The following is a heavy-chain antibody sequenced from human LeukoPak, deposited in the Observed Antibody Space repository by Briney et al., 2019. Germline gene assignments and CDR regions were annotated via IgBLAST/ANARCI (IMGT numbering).Heavy chain of an antibody. V-gene: IGHV1-18*01. CDR2: ISAYNGNT. CDR1: GYRFTSYG. J-gene: IGHJ4*02. CDR3: SRDLGTGNSGSLADY. D-gene: IGHD3-10*01. Sequence: GAAVKVSCKACGYRFTSYGIRWVGPAPGQGLVWMGWISAYNGNTNYSQKLQGRGTMTTDKSTSTTYIGLGSRRSADTAVYYWSRDLGTGNSGSLADYWGQGTLVTVSS.